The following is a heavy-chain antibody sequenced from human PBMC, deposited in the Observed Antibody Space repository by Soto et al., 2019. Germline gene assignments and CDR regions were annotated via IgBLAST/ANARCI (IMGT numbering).Heavy chain of an antibody. J-gene: IGHJ3*02. CDR2: IIPIFGTA. CDR1: GGTFSSYA. D-gene: IGHD1-1*01. Sequence: SVKVSCKASGGTFSSYAISWVRQAPGQGLEWMGGIIPIFGTANYAQKFQGRVTITADESTSTAYMELSSLRSEDTAVYYCARELEQAGAFDIWGQGTMVTVSS. V-gene: IGHV1-69*13. CDR3: ARELEQAGAFDI.